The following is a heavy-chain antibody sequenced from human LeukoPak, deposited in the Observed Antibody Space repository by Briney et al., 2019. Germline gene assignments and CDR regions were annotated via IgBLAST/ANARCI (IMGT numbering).Heavy chain of an antibody. CDR1: GFTFSSYE. V-gene: IGHV3-48*03. CDR3: ARGPLGYCSGGSCYSNFQH. D-gene: IGHD2-15*01. CDR2: ISGSGSTI. J-gene: IGHJ1*01. Sequence: GGSLRLSYAASGFTFSSYEMNWVRQAPGKGLEWVSYISGSGSTIYYADSVKGRFTISRDNVKNSLYLQMNSLRAEDTAVYYCARGPLGYCSGGSCYSNFQHWGQGTLVTVSS.